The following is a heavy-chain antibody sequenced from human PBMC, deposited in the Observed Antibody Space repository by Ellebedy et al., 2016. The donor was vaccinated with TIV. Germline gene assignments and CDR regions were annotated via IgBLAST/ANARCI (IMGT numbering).Heavy chain of an antibody. CDR1: GYPFPNYG. D-gene: IGHD2-2*01. CDR2: ANPRGGGT. CDR3: ARLGRRIPAVMWNYDY. Sequence: AASVKVSCKASGYPFPNYGVSWVRQAPGQGLEWMGTANPRGGGTIYAQQFQGRVTVTSDTSTSTVYMDLSSLRYEDTAVYYCARLGRRIPAVMWNYDYWGQGTLVTVSS. J-gene: IGHJ4*02. V-gene: IGHV1-46*01.